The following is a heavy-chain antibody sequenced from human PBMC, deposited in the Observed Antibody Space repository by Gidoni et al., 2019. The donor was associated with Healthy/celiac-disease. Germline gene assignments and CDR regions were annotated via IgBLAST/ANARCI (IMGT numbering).Heavy chain of an antibody. V-gene: IGHV1-69*01. CDR2: IIPIFGTA. D-gene: IGHD2-15*01. J-gene: IGHJ5*02. Sequence: QVQLVQSGAEVTKPGSSVKVSCKASGGTFSSYAISWVRQAPGQGLEWMGGIIPIFGTANYAQKFQGRVTITADESTSTAYMELSSLRSEDTAVYYCAAHGYCSGGSCLMRFDPWGQGTLVTVSS. CDR3: AAHGYCSGGSCLMRFDP. CDR1: GGTFSSYA.